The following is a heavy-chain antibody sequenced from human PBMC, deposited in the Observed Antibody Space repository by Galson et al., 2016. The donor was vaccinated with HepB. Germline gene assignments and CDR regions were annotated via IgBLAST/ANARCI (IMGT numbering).Heavy chain of an antibody. CDR1: GYSFTSHW. CDR3: ARNGVGSRTAGPAC. D-gene: IGHD3-3*01. CDR2: IDPSDSYT. J-gene: IGHJ1*01. Sequence: QSGAEVKKPGESLRISCKGSGYSFTSHWISWVRQTPDKGLEWLGRIDPSDSYTNYSPSFQGHVTISVAKSINTAFLQWNSLEASDTAIYFCARNGVGSRTAGPACWGQGTLVTVSS. V-gene: IGHV5-10-1*01.